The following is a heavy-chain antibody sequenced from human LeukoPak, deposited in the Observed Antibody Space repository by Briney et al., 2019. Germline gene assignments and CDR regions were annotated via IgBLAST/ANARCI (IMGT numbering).Heavy chain of an antibody. CDR3: ARRPGEYGGNDFDY. CDR2: IYYSGST. Sequence: SETLSLTCTVSGGSISSYYWSWVRQPPGKGLEWIGYIYYSGSTNYNPSLKSRVTISVDTSKNQFSLKLSSVTAADTAVYYCARRPGEYGGNDFDYWGQGTLVTVSS. D-gene: IGHD4/OR15-4a*01. J-gene: IGHJ4*02. CDR1: GGSISSYY. V-gene: IGHV4-59*08.